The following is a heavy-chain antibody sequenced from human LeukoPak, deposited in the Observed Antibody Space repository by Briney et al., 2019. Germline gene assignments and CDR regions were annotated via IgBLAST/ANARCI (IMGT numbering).Heavy chain of an antibody. CDR1: GYTFTGYY. CDR2: INPNSGGT. V-gene: IGHV1-2*06. Sequence: ASVKVSCKASGYTFTGYYMNWVRQAPGQGLEWMGRINPNSGGTNYAQKFQGRVTMTRDTSISTAYMELSRLRSDDTAVYYCARLDFHGFRQGDYWGQGTLVTVSS. J-gene: IGHJ4*02. CDR3: ARLDFHGFRQGDY. D-gene: IGHD3/OR15-3a*01.